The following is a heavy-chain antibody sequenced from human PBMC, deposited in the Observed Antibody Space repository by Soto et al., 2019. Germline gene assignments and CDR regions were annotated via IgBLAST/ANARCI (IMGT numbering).Heavy chain of an antibody. J-gene: IGHJ4*02. CDR2: ISGSGGST. V-gene: IGHV3-23*01. Sequence: PGGSLRLSCAASGFTFRSYAMSWVRQAPGKGLEWVSAISGSGGSTYYADSVKGRFTISRDNSKNTLYLQMNSLRAEDTAVYYCAKDLDFWSGSLDYWGQGTLVTVSS. CDR3: AKDLDFWSGSLDY. D-gene: IGHD3-3*01. CDR1: GFTFRSYA.